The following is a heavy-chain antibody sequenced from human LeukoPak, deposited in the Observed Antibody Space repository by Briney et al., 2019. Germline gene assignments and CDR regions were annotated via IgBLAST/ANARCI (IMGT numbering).Heavy chain of an antibody. CDR3: ARESRDFDWFWQWYFDL. J-gene: IGHJ2*01. CDR1: GGSISSYY. CDR2: INHSGST. Sequence: ETLSLTCTVSGGSISSYYWSWIRQPPGKGLEWIGEINHSGSTNYNPSLKSRVTISVDTSKNQFSLKLSSVTAADTAVYYCARESRDFDWFWQWYFDLWGRGTLVTVSS. D-gene: IGHD3-9*01. V-gene: IGHV4-34*01.